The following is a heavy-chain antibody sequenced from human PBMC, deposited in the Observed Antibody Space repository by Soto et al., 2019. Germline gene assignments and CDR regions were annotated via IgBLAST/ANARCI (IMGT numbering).Heavy chain of an antibody. D-gene: IGHD3-3*01. J-gene: IGHJ4*02. CDR3: AKGSSGLRFLEWLSPHDY. CDR2: IGPSGGDI. V-gene: IGHV3-23*01. Sequence: GGSLRLSCAASGFTFYSFAMAWVRQAPGKGLEWVSSIGPSGGDISYAETVKGRFSVSRDNSKNTLYLQMNTLRVDDTAVYFCAKGSSGLRFLEWLSPHDYWGQGTLVTVSS. CDR1: GFTFYSFA.